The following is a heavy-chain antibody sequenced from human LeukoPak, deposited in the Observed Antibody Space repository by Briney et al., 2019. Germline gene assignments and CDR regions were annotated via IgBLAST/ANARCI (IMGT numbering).Heavy chain of an antibody. Sequence: SETLSLTCTVSGGSISSYYWSWIRQPPGKGLEWIGYIYYSGSTNYNPSLKSRVTISVDTSKNQFSLKLSSVTAADTAVYYCARIARGGYDYGGYYYYYYYMDVWGKGTTVTVSS. D-gene: IGHD5-12*01. CDR1: GGSISSYY. J-gene: IGHJ6*03. CDR2: IYYSGST. CDR3: ARIARGGYDYGGYYYYYYYMDV. V-gene: IGHV4-59*01.